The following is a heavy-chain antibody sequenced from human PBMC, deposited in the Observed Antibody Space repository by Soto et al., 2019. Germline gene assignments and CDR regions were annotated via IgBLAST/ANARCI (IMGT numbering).Heavy chain of an antibody. CDR1: GYTLTRYG. CDR3: AREVFRYFDL. J-gene: IGHJ2*01. D-gene: IGHD1-20*01. V-gene: IGHV1-18*01. Sequence: QVHLVQSGAEVKKPGASVTVSCKASGYTLTRYGITWVRQAPGQGLEWMGSISAYNANTNYAQKLQCRLTMTTDTSTSTAYMELRSPTSDDTAVYYCAREVFRYFDLWGRGTLVSVSS. CDR2: ISAYNANT.